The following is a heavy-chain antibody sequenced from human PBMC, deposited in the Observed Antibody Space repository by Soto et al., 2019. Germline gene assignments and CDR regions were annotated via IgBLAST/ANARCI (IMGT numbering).Heavy chain of an antibody. D-gene: IGHD6-6*01. CDR3: ARARASSSPTTDF. Sequence: GGSLRLSCAASGLTFSSYAMRWVRQAPGKGLEWVSTISGSGAVTGYAGSVKGRFTISRDNSKSMVFLQMNSLRVEDTAVYYCARARASSSPTTDFWGQGTLVTVSS. CDR2: ISGSGAVT. J-gene: IGHJ4*02. V-gene: IGHV3-23*01. CDR1: GLTFSSYA.